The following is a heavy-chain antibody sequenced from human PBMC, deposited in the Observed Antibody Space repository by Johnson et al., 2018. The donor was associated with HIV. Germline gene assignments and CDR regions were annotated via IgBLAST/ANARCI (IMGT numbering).Heavy chain of an antibody. Sequence: VQLVESGGGLVQPGRSLRLSCAASGFTFDDYAMHWVRQAPGKGLEWVSGISWNSGSIGYADSVKGRFTISRDNAKNSLYLQMNSLRAEDTALYYCAKDTLEYSSSSGAFDIWGQGTMVTVSS. CDR2: ISWNSGSI. CDR3: AKDTLEYSSSSGAFDI. J-gene: IGHJ3*02. CDR1: GFTFDDYA. V-gene: IGHV3-9*01. D-gene: IGHD6-6*01.